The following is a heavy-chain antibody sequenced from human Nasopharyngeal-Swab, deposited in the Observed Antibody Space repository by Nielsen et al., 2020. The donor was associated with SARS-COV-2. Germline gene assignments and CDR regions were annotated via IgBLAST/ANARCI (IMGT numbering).Heavy chain of an antibody. CDR3: ARLRDFMSTSGSLYF. CDR2: ICPGDSDT. D-gene: IGHD6-13*01. Sequence: GESLKISCKGSGYSFISYCIAWVRQMPGKGLEWMGIICPGDSDTRYSPSFQGQVTISADKSITTAYLQWSSLKASDTAIYYCARLRDFMSTSGSLYFWGQGTLVTVSS. V-gene: IGHV5-51*01. CDR1: GYSFISYC. J-gene: IGHJ4*02.